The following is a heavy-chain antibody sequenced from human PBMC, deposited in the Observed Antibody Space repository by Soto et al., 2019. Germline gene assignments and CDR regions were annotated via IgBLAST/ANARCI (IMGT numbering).Heavy chain of an antibody. J-gene: IGHJ5*02. CDR3: ARDANRLSQRATEQLNLFDP. D-gene: IGHD5-18*01. Sequence: SETLSLTCAVYGGSFSGYYWSWIRQPPGKGLEWIGEINHSGSTNYNPSLKSRVTISVDTSKNQFSLKLSSVTAADTAVYYCARDANRLSQRATEQLNLFDPCGQGTLVTVSS. CDR1: GGSFSGYY. CDR2: INHSGST. V-gene: IGHV4-34*01.